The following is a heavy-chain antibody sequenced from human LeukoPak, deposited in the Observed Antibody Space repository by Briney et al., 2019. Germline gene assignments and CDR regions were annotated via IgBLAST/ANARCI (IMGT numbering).Heavy chain of an antibody. CDR2: ISSTTSYT. V-gene: IGHV3-11*05. Sequence: GGSLRLSCAASGFTFSDYYMSWIRQAPGKGLEWHSYISSTTSYTDYADSVKGRFTISRDNAKNSLYLQMNSLRAEDTAVYYCARVGSELWHYPDAFDIWGQGTMVTASS. CDR1: GFTFSDYY. J-gene: IGHJ3*02. D-gene: IGHD5-18*01. CDR3: ARVGSELWHYPDAFDI.